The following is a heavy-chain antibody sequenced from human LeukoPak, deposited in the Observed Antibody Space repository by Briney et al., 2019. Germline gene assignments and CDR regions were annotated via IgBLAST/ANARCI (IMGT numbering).Heavy chain of an antibody. Sequence: SETLSLTCAVYGGSFSGYYWSWIRQPPGKGLEWIGEISHSGSTNYNPSLKSRVTISVDTSKNQFSLKLSSVTAADTAVYYCARKAGYSSGWSPRYFDYWGQGTLVTVSS. CDR3: ARKAGYSSGWSPRYFDY. V-gene: IGHV4-34*01. J-gene: IGHJ4*02. D-gene: IGHD6-19*01. CDR2: ISHSGST. CDR1: GGSFSGYY.